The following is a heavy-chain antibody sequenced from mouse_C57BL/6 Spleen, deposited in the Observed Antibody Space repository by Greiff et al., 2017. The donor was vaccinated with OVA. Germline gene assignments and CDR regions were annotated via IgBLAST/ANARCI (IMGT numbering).Heavy chain of an antibody. V-gene: IGHV3-6*01. D-gene: IGHD4-1*01. CDR1: GYSITSGYY. J-gene: IGHJ3*01. CDR3: AKTGTGPWFAY. CDR2: ISYDGSN. Sequence: EVKVEESGPGLVKPSQSLSLTCSVTGYSITSGYYWNWIRQFPGNKLEWMGYISYDGSNNYNPSLKNRISITRDTSKNQFFLKLNSVTTEDTATYYCAKTGTGPWFAYWGQGTLVTVSA.